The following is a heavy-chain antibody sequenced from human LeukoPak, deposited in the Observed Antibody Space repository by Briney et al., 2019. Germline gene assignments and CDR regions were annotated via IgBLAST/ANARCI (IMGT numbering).Heavy chain of an antibody. J-gene: IGHJ6*03. CDR2: ISYDGTNK. CDR3: AKRALTVPYYYYYYMDV. D-gene: IGHD4-17*01. CDR1: GFTFSSYG. Sequence: PGRSLRLSCAASGFTFSSYGMHWVRQAPGKGLEWVAVISYDGTNKYYADSVKGRFTISRDNSKNTLYLQMNSLRAEDTAVYYCAKRALTVPYYYYYYMDVWGKGTTVTVSS. V-gene: IGHV3-30*18.